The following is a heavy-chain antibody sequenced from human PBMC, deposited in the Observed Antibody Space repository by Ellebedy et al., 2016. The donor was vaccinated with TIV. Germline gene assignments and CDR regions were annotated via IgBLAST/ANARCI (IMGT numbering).Heavy chain of an antibody. V-gene: IGHV4-34*01. CDR2: INHSGSS. D-gene: IGHD2-2*02. Sequence: SETLSLXCAVYGGSFSGSYWSWIRQPPGKGLEWIGEINHSGSSNYNPSLKSRVTISIDTSKKQFSLTLSSVTAADTGLYYCARGLYGVYHFDYWGQGTLVTVSS. CDR1: GGSFSGSY. CDR3: ARGLYGVYHFDY. J-gene: IGHJ4*02.